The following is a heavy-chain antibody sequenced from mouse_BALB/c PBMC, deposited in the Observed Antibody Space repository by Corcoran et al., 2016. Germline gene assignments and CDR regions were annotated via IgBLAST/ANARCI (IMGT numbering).Heavy chain of an antibody. Sequence: EVQLQQSGAELVKPGDSVQLSCTASGFNIKDTYMHWVKQRPEQGLEWIGRIDPANGNTKYDPKFQGKATITADTSSNTAYLQLSSLTSEDTAVYYCASRYGYYWGQGTTLTVSA. CDR2: IDPANGNT. V-gene: IGHV14-3*02. CDR3: ASRYGYY. D-gene: IGHD1-1*02. J-gene: IGHJ2*01. CDR1: GFNIKDTY.